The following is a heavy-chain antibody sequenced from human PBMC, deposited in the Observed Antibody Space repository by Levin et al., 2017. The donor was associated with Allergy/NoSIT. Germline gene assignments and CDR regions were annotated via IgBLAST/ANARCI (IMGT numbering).Heavy chain of an antibody. V-gene: IGHV1-18*01. CDR3: ARQINYYDSSGYFFSGWNYYYGMDV. CDR2: ISAYNGNT. Sequence: GESLKISCKASGYTFTSYGISWVRQAPGQGLEWMGWISAYNGNTNYAQKLQGRVTMTTDTSTSTAYMELRSLRSDDTAVYYCARQINYYDSSGYFFSGWNYYYGMDVWGQGTTVTVSS. D-gene: IGHD3-22*01. J-gene: IGHJ6*02. CDR1: GYTFTSYG.